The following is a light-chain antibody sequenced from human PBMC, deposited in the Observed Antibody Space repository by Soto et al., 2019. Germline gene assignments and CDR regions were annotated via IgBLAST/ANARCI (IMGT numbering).Light chain of an antibody. CDR3: QQYASSPHT. V-gene: IGKV3-20*01. CDR1: QSVRSNY. CDR2: GAS. Sequence: EIVLTQSPGTLSLSSGERATLSCRASQSVRSNYLAWYQQKPGQAPRLLIYGASSRATGIPDRFGGSGSGTDFTLTISRLEPEDFAVYYWQQYASSPHTFGGGTKVEIK. J-gene: IGKJ4*01.